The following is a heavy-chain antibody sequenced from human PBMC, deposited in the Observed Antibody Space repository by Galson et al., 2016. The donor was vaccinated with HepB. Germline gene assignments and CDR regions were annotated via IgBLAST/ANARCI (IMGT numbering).Heavy chain of an antibody. Sequence: SLRLSCAASGFTFSSYAMHWVRQAPGKGPEWVAVVSYSGNDAYYLESGKGRFTVSRDNSKNTLYLQMDRLRPEDTAMYYCARALQDFYDSSDAFALWGQGTLVTVSS. J-gene: IGHJ3*01. CDR3: ARALQDFYDSSDAFAL. CDR1: GFTFSSYA. CDR2: VSYSGNDA. V-gene: IGHV3-30*04. D-gene: IGHD3-22*01.